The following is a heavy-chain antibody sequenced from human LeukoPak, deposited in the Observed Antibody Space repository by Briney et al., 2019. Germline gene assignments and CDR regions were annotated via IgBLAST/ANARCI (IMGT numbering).Heavy chain of an antibody. CDR1: VFTFNTYW. D-gene: IGHD1-26*01. CDR2: VNQGGSET. Sequence: GGSLRLSCAASVFTFNTYWMTWVRQAPGKGLEWVANVNQGGSETYYVDSVKGRFIISRDNAKNSMYLQMNSLRAEDTAVYYCVRGGLYHYSGTSGDYWGQGTLVTVSS. J-gene: IGHJ4*02. CDR3: VRGGLYHYSGTSGDY. V-gene: IGHV3-7*01.